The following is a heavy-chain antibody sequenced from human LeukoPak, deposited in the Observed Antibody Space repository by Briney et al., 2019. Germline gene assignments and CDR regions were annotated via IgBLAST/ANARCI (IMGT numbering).Heavy chain of an antibody. Sequence: SETLSLTCTVSGGSISSYYWNWIRQPPGKGLKWIGYIYYSGSTNYNPSLKSRVTISVDTSKNQFSLKLSSVTAADTAVYYCARWEYDSSGYRKIDYWGQGTLVTVSS. D-gene: IGHD3-22*01. V-gene: IGHV4-59*01. CDR3: ARWEYDSSGYRKIDY. CDR1: GGSISSYY. CDR2: IYYSGST. J-gene: IGHJ4*02.